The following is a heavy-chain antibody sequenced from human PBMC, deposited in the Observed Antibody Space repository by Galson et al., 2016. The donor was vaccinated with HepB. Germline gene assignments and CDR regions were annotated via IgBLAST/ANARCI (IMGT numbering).Heavy chain of an antibody. V-gene: IGHV3-30*04. Sequence: SLRLSCAASGFTFSSYAMHWVRQAPGKGLEWVALISPDGNKEYYNDSVKGRFTISRDNSKNALYVQLNSLRPEDTAIYYCARDRYKLAVAVAAYDSWGQGTLVTVSS. J-gene: IGHJ5*02. D-gene: IGHD2-15*01. CDR3: ARDRYKLAVAVAAYDS. CDR2: ISPDGNKE. CDR1: GFTFSSYA.